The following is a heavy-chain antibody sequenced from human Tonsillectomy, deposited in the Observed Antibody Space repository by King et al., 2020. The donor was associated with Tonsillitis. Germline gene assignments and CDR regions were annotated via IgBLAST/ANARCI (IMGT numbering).Heavy chain of an antibody. V-gene: IGHV3-23*04. D-gene: IGHD6-19*01. CDR2: ISGSGGST. CDR3: AKEAVAPSYWYFDL. Sequence: VQLVESGRNLVQPGGSLRLSCAASGFTFSSYAMSWVRQAPGKGLEWVSAISGSGGSTYYADSVKGRFTISRDNSKNTLYLRMHSPRAEDTAVYYCAKEAVAPSYWYFDLWGRGTLVTVSS. CDR1: GFTFSSYA. J-gene: IGHJ2*01.